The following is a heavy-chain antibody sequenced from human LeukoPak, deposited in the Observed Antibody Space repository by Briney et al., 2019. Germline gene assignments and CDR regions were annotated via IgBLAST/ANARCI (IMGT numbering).Heavy chain of an antibody. V-gene: IGHV3-15*01. CDR2: IKSKTEGGAT. CDR1: GFTFSSYS. D-gene: IGHD2-21*02. J-gene: IGHJ3*02. CDR3: TSQYCGGDCYSPYGAFDI. Sequence: PGGSLRLSCAASGFTFSSYSMNWVRQAPGKGLEWVGRIKSKTEGGATNYAAPVKGRFTISRDGSKNTLYLQMNSLKIEDTAVYYCTSQYCGGDCYSPYGAFDIWGQGTMVTVSS.